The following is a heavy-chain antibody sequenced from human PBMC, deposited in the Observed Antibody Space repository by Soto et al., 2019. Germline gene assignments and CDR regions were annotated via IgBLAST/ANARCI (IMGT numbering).Heavy chain of an antibody. CDR1: GYTFTGYY. D-gene: IGHD4-4*01. V-gene: IGHV1-2*02. J-gene: IGHJ5*02. Sequence: QVQLVQSGAGVKKPGASVKVSCKASGYTFTGYYMHWVRQAPGQGLEWMGWINPNSGGTNYAQKFQGRVTMTKDTSISTAYMELDRLRSDDTAVYYCAREKAPVTTSSEFDPWGQGTLVTVSS. CDR3: AREKAPVTTSSEFDP. CDR2: INPNSGGT.